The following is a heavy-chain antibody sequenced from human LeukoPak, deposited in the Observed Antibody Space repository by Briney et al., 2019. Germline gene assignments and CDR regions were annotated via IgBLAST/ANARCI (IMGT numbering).Heavy chain of an antibody. CDR3: ARRSMVRTVGYYYGMDV. V-gene: IGHV4-59*08. CDR2: IYYTGSSGST. J-gene: IGHJ6*02. CDR1: GGSFSTYY. D-gene: IGHD4/OR15-4a*01. Sequence: SETLSLTCTVSGGSFSTYYWSWIRQPPGKGLEWIGYIYYTGSSGSTNYSPSLKSRVTISIDTSKNQFSLKLRSVTAADTAVYYCARRSMVRTVGYYYGMDVWGQGTTVTVSS.